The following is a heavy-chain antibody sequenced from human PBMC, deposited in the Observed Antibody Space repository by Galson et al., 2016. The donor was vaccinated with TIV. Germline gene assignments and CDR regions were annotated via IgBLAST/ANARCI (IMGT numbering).Heavy chain of an antibody. CDR3: ARIVYGSSALDV. CDR2: INPKSGDT. V-gene: IGHV1-2*04. CDR1: GYTFTGNY. Sequence: SVKVSCKASGYTFTGNYMHWVRQAPGQGLEWMGWINPKSGDTSYAQKFQDWVNMTRDMSISTVYMELSRLRSDDTAVYYCARIVYGSSALDVWGQGTPVTVSS. J-gene: IGHJ6*02. D-gene: IGHD4-17*01.